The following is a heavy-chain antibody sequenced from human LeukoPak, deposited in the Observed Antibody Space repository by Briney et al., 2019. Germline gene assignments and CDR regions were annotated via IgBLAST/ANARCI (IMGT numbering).Heavy chain of an antibody. J-gene: IGHJ4*02. Sequence: PSETLSLTCTVSGGSISSSNYCWGWIRQPPGKGLEWIGSVYYSGSTYYNPSLKSRVTISVDTSKNQFSLKLSSVTAADTAVYYCARTRALYSYGGMGKNYFDYWGQGTLVTVSS. CDR3: ARTRALYSYGGMGKNYFDY. V-gene: IGHV4-39*07. CDR2: VYYSGST. D-gene: IGHD5-18*01. CDR1: GGSISSSNYC.